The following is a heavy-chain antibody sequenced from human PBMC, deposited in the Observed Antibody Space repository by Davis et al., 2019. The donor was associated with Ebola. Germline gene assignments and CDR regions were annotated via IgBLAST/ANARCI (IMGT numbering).Heavy chain of an antibody. CDR3: AREGRDCSSTSCRNYYYYMDV. Sequence: GESLKISCAASGFTFSSYWMHWVRQAPGKGLVWVSRINSDGSSTSYADSVKGRFTISRDNAKNTLYLQMNSLRAEDTAVYYCAREGRDCSSTSCRNYYYYMDVWGKGTTVTVSS. D-gene: IGHD2-2*01. CDR1: GFTFSSYW. J-gene: IGHJ6*03. V-gene: IGHV3-74*01. CDR2: INSDGSST.